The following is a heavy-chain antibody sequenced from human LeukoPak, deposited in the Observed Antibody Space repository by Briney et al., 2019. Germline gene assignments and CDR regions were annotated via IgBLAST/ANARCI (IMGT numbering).Heavy chain of an antibody. V-gene: IGHV1-8*01. Sequence: ASVKVSCKASGYTFTSYDINWVRQATGQGLEWMGWMNPNSGNTGYAQKFQGRVTMTRNTSISTAYMELSSLRSEDTAVYYCARVAWFYDILTGCLNWFDPWGQGTLVTVSS. CDR3: ARVAWFYDILTGCLNWFDP. CDR2: MNPNSGNT. CDR1: GYTFTSYD. D-gene: IGHD3-9*01. J-gene: IGHJ5*02.